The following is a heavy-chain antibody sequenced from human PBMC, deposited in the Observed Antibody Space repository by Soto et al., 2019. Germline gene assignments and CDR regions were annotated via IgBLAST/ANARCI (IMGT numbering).Heavy chain of an antibody. D-gene: IGHD6-19*01. CDR3: ARHEDSSGPGYYGMDV. CDR1: GGSISSYY. CDR2: IYYSGST. J-gene: IGHJ6*02. Sequence: SETLSLTCTVSGGSISSYYWGWIRQPPGKGLEWIGYIYYSGSTNYNPSLKSRVTISVDTSKNQFSLKLSSVTAADTAVYYCARHEDSSGPGYYGMDVWGQGTTVT. V-gene: IGHV4-59*08.